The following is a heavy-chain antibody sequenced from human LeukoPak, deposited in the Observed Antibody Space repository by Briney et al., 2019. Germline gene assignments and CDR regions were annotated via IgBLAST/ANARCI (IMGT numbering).Heavy chain of an antibody. CDR3: ARHSTYSGSYVDY. Sequence: SETLSLTCAVYGGSFSAYYWSWIRQPPGKGLEWIGEINHSGSTNYNPSLKSRVTISVDTSKNQFSLKLSSVTAADTAVYYCARHSTYSGSYVDYWGQGTLVTVSS. D-gene: IGHD1-26*01. V-gene: IGHV4-34*01. CDR2: INHSGST. CDR1: GGSFSAYY. J-gene: IGHJ4*02.